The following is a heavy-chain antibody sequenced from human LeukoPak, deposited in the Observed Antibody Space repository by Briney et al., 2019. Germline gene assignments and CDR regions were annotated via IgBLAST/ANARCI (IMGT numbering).Heavy chain of an antibody. V-gene: IGHV3-23*01. CDR3: AKARSPTSDTAYFDY. J-gene: IGHJ4*02. CDR1: GFTFSNYA. D-gene: IGHD5-18*01. Sequence: GGSLRLSCAASGFTFSNYAMTWVRQAPGKGLEGVSAISGSGDNTYYADSVKGRFSISRDNSTNTLYLQMNSLRAEDTAVYYCAKARSPTSDTAYFDYWGQGTLVTVSS. CDR2: ISGSGDNT.